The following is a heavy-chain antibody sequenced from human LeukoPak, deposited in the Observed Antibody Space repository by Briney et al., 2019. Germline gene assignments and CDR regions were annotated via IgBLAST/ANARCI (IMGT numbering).Heavy chain of an antibody. Sequence: ASVKVSCKASGYTFTSYGISWVRQAPGQGLEWMGWINPNSGGTIYAQKFQGRVTMTRDTSISTVYMELSRLRSDDTAVYYCARDQYYDSKGWFDPWGQGTLVTVSP. J-gene: IGHJ5*02. CDR3: ARDQYYDSKGWFDP. CDR2: INPNSGGT. D-gene: IGHD3-22*01. CDR1: GYTFTSYG. V-gene: IGHV1-2*02.